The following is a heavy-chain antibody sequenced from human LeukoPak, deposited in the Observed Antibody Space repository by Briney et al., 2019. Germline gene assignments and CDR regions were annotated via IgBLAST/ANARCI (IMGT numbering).Heavy chain of an antibody. J-gene: IGHJ4*02. CDR3: ASERNYYDSSGYYYFDY. CDR1: GGTFSSYA. Sequence: SVKVSCKASGGTFSSYAISWVRQAPGQGLEWMGGIIPIFGTANYAQKFQGRVTITADESTSAAYMELSSLRSEDTAVYYCASERNYYDSSGYYYFDYWGQGTLVTVSS. D-gene: IGHD3-22*01. CDR2: IIPIFGTA. V-gene: IGHV1-69*13.